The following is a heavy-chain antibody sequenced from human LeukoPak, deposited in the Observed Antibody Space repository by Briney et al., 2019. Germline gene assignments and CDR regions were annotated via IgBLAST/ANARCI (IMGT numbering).Heavy chain of an antibody. CDR3: AKDDDYYYYYGMDV. CDR1: GFTFSSYA. V-gene: IGHV3-23*01. D-gene: IGHD1-1*01. Sequence: GGSLRLSCAASGFTFSSYAMSWVRQAPGKGLEWVSAISGSGGSTYYADAVEGRFTISIDNSKNTLYLQMNSLRAEDTAVYYCAKDDDYYYYYGMDVWGQGTTVTVSS. J-gene: IGHJ6*02. CDR2: ISGSGGST.